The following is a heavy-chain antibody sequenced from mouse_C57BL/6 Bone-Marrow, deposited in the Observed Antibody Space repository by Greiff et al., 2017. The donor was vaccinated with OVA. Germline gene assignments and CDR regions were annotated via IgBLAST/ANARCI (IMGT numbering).Heavy chain of an antibody. D-gene: IGHD1-1*01. Sequence: VQLQQSGAELARPGASVKLSCKASGYTFTSYGISWVKQRTGQGLEWIGEIYPRSGNTYYNEKFKGKATLTADKSSSTAYMELRSLTAEDSAVYFCARRRLYYGSRAFAYWGQGTLVTVSA. V-gene: IGHV1-81*01. CDR2: IYPRSGNT. J-gene: IGHJ3*01. CDR1: GYTFTSYG. CDR3: ARRRLYYGSRAFAY.